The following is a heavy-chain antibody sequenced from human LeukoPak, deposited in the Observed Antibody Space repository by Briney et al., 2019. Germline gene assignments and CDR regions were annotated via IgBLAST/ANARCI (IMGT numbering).Heavy chain of an antibody. D-gene: IGHD6-13*01. CDR3: ARDQMNIAAAGAYFDY. CDR1: GYTFTSFG. CDR2: IGAYNGNT. Sequence: ASVKVSCKASGYTFTSFGISWVRQAPGQGFEWMGWIGAYNGNTKYGQKLQGRVTMTTDTSTSTAYMELRSLRSDDAAVYYCARDQMNIAAAGAYFDYWGQGTLVTVSS. J-gene: IGHJ4*02. V-gene: IGHV1-18*01.